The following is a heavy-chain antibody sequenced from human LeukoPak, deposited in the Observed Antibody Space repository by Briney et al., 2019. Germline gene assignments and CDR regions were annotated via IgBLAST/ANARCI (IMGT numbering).Heavy chain of an antibody. CDR3: ARDKDYGDGVWFDP. Sequence: RPGGSLRLSCAASGFTFSSYSMNWVRQAPGKGLEWVSSISSSSSYIYYADSVKGRFTISRDNAKNSLYLQMNSLRAEDTAVYYCARDKDYGDGVWFDPWGQGTLVTVSS. J-gene: IGHJ5*02. CDR2: ISSSSSYI. V-gene: IGHV3-21*01. CDR1: GFTFSSYS. D-gene: IGHD4-17*01.